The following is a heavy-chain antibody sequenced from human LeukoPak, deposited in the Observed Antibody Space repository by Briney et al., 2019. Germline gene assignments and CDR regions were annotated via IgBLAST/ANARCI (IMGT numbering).Heavy chain of an antibody. D-gene: IGHD7-27*01. CDR2: IYYSGST. CDR1: GGSISSSY. CDR3: ARDLSNWGFDY. V-gene: IGHV4-59*01. Sequence: SETLSLTCTVSGGSISSSYWSWIRQPPGKGLEWIGYIYYSGSTNYNPSLKSRVTISVDTSKNQFSLKLSSATAADTAVYYCARDLSNWGFDYWGQGTLVTVSS. J-gene: IGHJ4*02.